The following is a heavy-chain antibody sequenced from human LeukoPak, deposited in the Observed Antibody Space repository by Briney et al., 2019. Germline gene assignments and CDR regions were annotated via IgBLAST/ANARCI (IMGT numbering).Heavy chain of an antibody. CDR2: ISGSSYI. D-gene: IGHD1-7*01. CDR1: GFTFNTYG. Sequence: GGSLRLSCAASGFTFNTYGMSWVRQAPGKGLEWVSGISGSSYIYYADSLKGRFTISRDNAKNSLYLQMHTLRAEDTAVYYCARGNWNYGGSIDYWGQGTLVTVSS. V-gene: IGHV3-21*01. CDR3: ARGNWNYGGSIDY. J-gene: IGHJ4*02.